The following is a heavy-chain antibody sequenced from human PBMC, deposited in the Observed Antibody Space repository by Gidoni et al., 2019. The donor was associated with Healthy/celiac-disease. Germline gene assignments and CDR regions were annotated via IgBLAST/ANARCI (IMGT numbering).Heavy chain of an antibody. CDR2: ISSSSSTI. D-gene: IGHD3-22*01. V-gene: IGHV3-48*02. CDR1: GFTFSSYS. Sequence: EVQLVESGGGLVQPGGSLRLSCAASGFTFSSYSMNWVRQAPGKGLEWVSYISSSSSTIYYADSVKGRFTISRDNAKNSLYLQMNSLRDEDTAVFYCARDARLGPKWLEIDYWGQGTLVTVSS. CDR3: ARDARLGPKWLEIDY. J-gene: IGHJ4*02.